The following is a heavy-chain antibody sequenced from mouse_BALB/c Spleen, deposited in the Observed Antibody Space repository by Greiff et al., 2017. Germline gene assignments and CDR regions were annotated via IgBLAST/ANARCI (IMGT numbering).Heavy chain of an antibody. Sequence: EVQLVESGGGLVKPGGSLKLSCAASGFTFSSYAMSWVRQTPEKRLEWVASISSGGSTYYPDSVKGRFTISRDNARNILYLQMSSLRSEDTAMYYCARGLRLHYFDYWGQGTTLTVSS. CDR2: ISSGGST. CDR1: GFTFSSYA. CDR3: ARGLRLHYFDY. V-gene: IGHV5-6-5*01. J-gene: IGHJ2*01. D-gene: IGHD1-2*01.